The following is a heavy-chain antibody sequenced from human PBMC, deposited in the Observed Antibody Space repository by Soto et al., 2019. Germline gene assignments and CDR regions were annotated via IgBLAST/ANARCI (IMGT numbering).Heavy chain of an antibody. V-gene: IGHV4-30-4*01. Sequence: QVQLQESGPGLVKPSQTLSLTCTVSGGSISSGDYYWSWIRQPPGKGLEWIGYIYYSGSTYYNPSLRSRVTISVDTSKNQSSLKLSSVTAADTAVYYSAREGPIRYSSGGYEDWFDPWGQGTLVTVSS. CDR3: AREGPIRYSSGGYEDWFDP. J-gene: IGHJ5*02. D-gene: IGHD6-13*01. CDR2: IYYSGST. CDR1: GGSISSGDYY.